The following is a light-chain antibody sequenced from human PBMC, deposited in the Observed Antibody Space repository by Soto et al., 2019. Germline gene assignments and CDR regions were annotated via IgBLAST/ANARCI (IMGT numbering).Light chain of an antibody. CDR3: QHYNSYSEA. CDR1: QSVSSSQ. V-gene: IGKV3-20*01. Sequence: EIVLTQSPGTLSLSPGERATLSCRASQSVSSSQLAWYQQKPGQAPRLLMYGASSRATGIPDRLSGSGSGTEFTLTISSLQPDDFATYYCQHYNSYSEAFGQGTKVDI. J-gene: IGKJ1*01. CDR2: GAS.